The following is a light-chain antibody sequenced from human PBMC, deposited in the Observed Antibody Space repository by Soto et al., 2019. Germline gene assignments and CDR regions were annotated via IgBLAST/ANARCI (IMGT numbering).Light chain of an antibody. CDR1: QSVLYSSNNQNY. J-gene: IGKJ4*01. CDR2: WAS. V-gene: IGKV4-1*01. CDR3: QRFYSTPLLT. Sequence: DIVMTQSPDSLAVSLGERATINCKSSQSVLYSSNNQNYLAWYQQKPGQPPKLLIYWASTRESGVPDRFSGSGSGTDFTLTISSLQAEDVAVYYWQRFYSTPLLTFGGGTKVEIK.